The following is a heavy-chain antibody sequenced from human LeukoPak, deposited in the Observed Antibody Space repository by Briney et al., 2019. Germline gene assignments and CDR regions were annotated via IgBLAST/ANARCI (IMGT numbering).Heavy chain of an antibody. J-gene: IGHJ4*02. D-gene: IGHD6-19*01. CDR3: ARDSSGWYGY. CDR2: INHSGST. V-gene: IGHV4-34*01. Sequence: SETLSLTCAVYGGSFSGYYWSWIRQPPGKGLEWIGEINHSGSTNYNPSLKSRVTISVDTSMNQFFLKLSSVTAADTAVYYCARDSSGWYGYWGQGTLVTVSS. CDR1: GGSFSGYY.